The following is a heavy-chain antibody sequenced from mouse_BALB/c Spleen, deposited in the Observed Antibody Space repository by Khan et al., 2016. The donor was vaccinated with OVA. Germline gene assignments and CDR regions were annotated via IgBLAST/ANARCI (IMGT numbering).Heavy chain of an antibody. V-gene: IGHV3-2*02. CDR3: ARGNYYWYYFDY. J-gene: IGHJ2*01. CDR2: ISYSGGT. Sequence: EVKLLESGPGLVKPSQSLSLTCTVTGYSITSGYAWNWIRQFPGNKLEWMGYISYSGGTSYNPSLKSRISITRDTSKNQFFLQVNSVTTEDTATYYCARGNYYWYYFDYWGQGTTLTVSS. CDR1: GYSITSGYA. D-gene: IGHD1-1*01.